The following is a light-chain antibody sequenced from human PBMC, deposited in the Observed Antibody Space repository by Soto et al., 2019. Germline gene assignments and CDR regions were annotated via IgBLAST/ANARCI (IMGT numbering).Light chain of an antibody. Sequence: EIVLTQSPGTLSLSPGERATLSCRASQSIRSNYLAWYQQKPGQAPRFLIYGAFSRATDIPDRFSGSGSGTDFTLTISRLEPEDFAVYYCQQYGNSPLTFGGGTKVDI. CDR1: QSIRSNY. CDR2: GAF. CDR3: QQYGNSPLT. J-gene: IGKJ4*01. V-gene: IGKV3-20*01.